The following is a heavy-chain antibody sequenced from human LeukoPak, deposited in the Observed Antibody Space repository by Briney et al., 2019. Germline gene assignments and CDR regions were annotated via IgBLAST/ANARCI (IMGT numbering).Heavy chain of an antibody. CDR1: GFTFSSYD. V-gene: IGHV3-13*01. CDR3: ARGNSSGWALFSLGGSSNNFDY. CDR2: IGTAGDT. Sequence: PGGSLRISCAASGFTFSSYDMHWVRQATGKGLEWVSAIGTAGDTYYPGSVKGRFTISRENAKNSLYLQMNSLRAGDTAVYYCARGNSSGWALFSLGGSSNNFDYWGQGTLVTVSS. D-gene: IGHD6-19*01. J-gene: IGHJ4*02.